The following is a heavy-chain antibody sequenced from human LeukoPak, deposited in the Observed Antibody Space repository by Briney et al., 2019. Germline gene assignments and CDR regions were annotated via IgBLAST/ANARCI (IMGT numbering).Heavy chain of an antibody. V-gene: IGHV3-23*01. CDR3: AKVSHCSGGSCGEFDY. CDR1: GFTFSSYA. D-gene: IGHD2-15*01. Sequence: GSLRLSCAASGFTFSSYAMSWVRQAPGKGLEWVSAISGSGGSTYYADSVKGRFTISRDNSKNTLYLQMNSLRAEDTAVYYCAKVSHCSGGSCGEFDYWGQGTLVTVSS. CDR2: ISGSGGST. J-gene: IGHJ4*02.